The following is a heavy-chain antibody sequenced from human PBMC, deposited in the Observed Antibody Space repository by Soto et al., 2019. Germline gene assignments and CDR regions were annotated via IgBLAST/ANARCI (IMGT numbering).Heavy chain of an antibody. J-gene: IGHJ4*01. CDR1: GYTFSDYY. Sequence: ASVKVSCKASGYTFSDYYIHWVRQAPGQGLEWMGWINPNSGGTKYAPKFQGGVTMTRDTSITTAYMELSRLRSGDTAVYYCAREPATAKPEGVDFWGHGTLVTVSS. D-gene: IGHD1-1*01. CDR3: AREPATAKPEGVDF. V-gene: IGHV1-2*02. CDR2: INPNSGGT.